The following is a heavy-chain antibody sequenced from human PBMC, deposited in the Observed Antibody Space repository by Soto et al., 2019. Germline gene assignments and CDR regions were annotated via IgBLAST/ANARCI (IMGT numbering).Heavy chain of an antibody. CDR1: GFTFRGSA. J-gene: IGHJ6*02. V-gene: IGHV3-73*02. D-gene: IGHD2-15*01. CDR2: IRTKANSYAT. CDR3: TSSLLAWRRGGICLTDYYYYGMAV. Sequence: EVQLVESGGGLVQPGESLKLSCAASGFTFRGSAMHWVRQASGKGLEWVGRIRTKANSYATAYAASVQGRFTISRDDSTGAAYVLMNRLTADDTAVYYCTSSLLAWRRGGICLTDYYYYGMAVGGQGTAVTVSS.